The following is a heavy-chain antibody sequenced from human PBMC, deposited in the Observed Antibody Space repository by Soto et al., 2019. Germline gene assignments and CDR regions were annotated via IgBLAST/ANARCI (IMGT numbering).Heavy chain of an antibody. Sequence: GESLKISCEGSGYTFSDYWIGWVRQMPGKGLEWMGIIYPGDSDTRYSPSFQGQVTISADKSISTAYLQWSSLKASDTAMYYCALNSYDSSGYYYLDHWGQGTLVTVSS. CDR3: ALNSYDSSGYYYLDH. D-gene: IGHD3-22*01. CDR1: GYTFSDYW. CDR2: IYPGDSDT. J-gene: IGHJ4*02. V-gene: IGHV5-51*01.